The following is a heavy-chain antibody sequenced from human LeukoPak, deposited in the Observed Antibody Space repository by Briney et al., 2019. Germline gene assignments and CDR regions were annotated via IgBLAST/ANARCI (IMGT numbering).Heavy chain of an antibody. CDR2: IYSDGST. CDR1: GFIVSGDF. V-gene: IGHV3-66*04. D-gene: IGHD2-15*01. CDR3: ARQHCSGGDCYFFD. J-gene: IGHJ4*02. Sequence: LPGGSLRLSCAASGFIVSGDFMSWVRQAPGKGLEWVSIYSDGSTYYADSVKGRFTISRDNSKNTLYLQLNSLRAEDTAVYYCARQHCSGGDCYFFDWGQGTLVTVSS.